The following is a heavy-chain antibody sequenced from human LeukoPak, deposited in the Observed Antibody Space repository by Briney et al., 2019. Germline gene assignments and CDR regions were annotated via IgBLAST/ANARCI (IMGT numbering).Heavy chain of an antibody. J-gene: IGHJ4*02. CDR3: IAESSWRSEGY. CDR2: INEDGSDK. V-gene: IGHV3-7*01. Sequence: GGSLRLSCADSGFTFSRYWMDWVRQAPGKGLEWVADINEDGSDKNYVDSVKGRFTLSRDNAKNSLYLQMNSLRGEYTAVYYYIAESSWRSEGYWGQGTLVTVSS. D-gene: IGHD6-13*01. CDR1: GFTFSRYW.